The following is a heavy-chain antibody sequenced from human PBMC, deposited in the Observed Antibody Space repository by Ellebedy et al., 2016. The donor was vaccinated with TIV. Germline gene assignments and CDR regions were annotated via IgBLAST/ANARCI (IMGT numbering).Heavy chain of an antibody. Sequence: PGGSLRLSCAASEFSFGSYVMNWVRRTPGRGLEWVSSISGSGHTSFYAYPVKGRFTISRDNSRRTVSLQMNSLRVDDTGIYYCADEASRGDLFEGAFQVWGQGAVVTVSS. CDR1: EFSFGSYV. CDR3: ADEASRGDLFEGAFQV. V-gene: IGHV3-23*01. D-gene: IGHD4-17*01. J-gene: IGHJ3*01. CDR2: ISGSGHTS.